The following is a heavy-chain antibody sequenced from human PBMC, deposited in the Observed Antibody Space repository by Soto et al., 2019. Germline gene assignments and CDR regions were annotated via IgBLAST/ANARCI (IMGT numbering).Heavy chain of an antibody. CDR2: ISGSGGAT. V-gene: IGHV3-23*01. CDR1: EFTFSSYA. Sequence: GGSLRLSCAASEFTFSSYAMSWVRQGPGKGLEWVSTISGSGGATYYADSVKGRFTISRDNSKNTLYLQMNSLTAEDTAVYYCAKPKETGTTRGRHFDYWGQGTLVTVSS. J-gene: IGHJ4*02. D-gene: IGHD1-1*01. CDR3: AKPKETGTTRGRHFDY.